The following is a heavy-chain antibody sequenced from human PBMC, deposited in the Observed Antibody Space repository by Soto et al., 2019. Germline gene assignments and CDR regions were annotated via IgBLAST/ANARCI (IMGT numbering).Heavy chain of an antibody. CDR2: IKGDGSTT. V-gene: IGHV3-74*01. Sequence: EVQLVESGGGLVQPGGSLRLSCVASGFTFSIYWMHWVRQVPGKGLVWVSRIKGDGSTTSYADSVKGRFTSSRDNAKNTLYLQMNSLRAEDTAVYYCARSDWFDPWGQGTLVTVSS. J-gene: IGHJ5*02. CDR1: GFTFSIYW. CDR3: ARSDWFDP.